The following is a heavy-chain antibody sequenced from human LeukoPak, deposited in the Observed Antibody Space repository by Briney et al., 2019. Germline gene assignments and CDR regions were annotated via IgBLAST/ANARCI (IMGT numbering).Heavy chain of an antibody. Sequence: GGSLRLSCAASGFTFSSYSMNWVRQAPGKGLEWVSSISSSSSYIYYADSLKGRFTISRDNAKKSVYLQMNSLRAEDTAVYYCARDDMARTGVQXVSLDYWXXGTLVTV. J-gene: IGHJ4*02. CDR1: GFTFSSYS. V-gene: IGHV3-21*01. D-gene: IGHD3-10*01. CDR2: ISSSSSYI. CDR3: ARDDMARTGVQXVSLDY.